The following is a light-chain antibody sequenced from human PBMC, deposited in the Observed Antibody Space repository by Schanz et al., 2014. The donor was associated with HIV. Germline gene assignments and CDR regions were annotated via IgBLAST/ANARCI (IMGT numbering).Light chain of an antibody. CDR2: GTH. CDR1: AFNVGQNY. Sequence: QFVLTQPPSVSAAPGQRVTISCSGSAFNVGQNYVSWYQQFPGTAPKLLIYGTHDRLSEIPDRFSGSKTGTSATLAIVGLQTGDEADYYCATWDRTLSAVVFGGGTKLTVL. CDR3: ATWDRTLSAVV. J-gene: IGLJ2*01. V-gene: IGLV1-51*01.